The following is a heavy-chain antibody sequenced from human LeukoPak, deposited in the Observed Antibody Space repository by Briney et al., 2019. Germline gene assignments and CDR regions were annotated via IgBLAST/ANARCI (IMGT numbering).Heavy chain of an antibody. Sequence: GASVKVSCKASGYTFTTYGITWVRQAPGRGLEWMGWISAYNGNTNYAQKLQGRVTMTTDTSTSTAYMDLRSLRSDDTAVYYCARDLSRRLGYCSGGSCFLAGGYWGQGTLVTISS. CDR1: GYTFTTYG. J-gene: IGHJ4*02. V-gene: IGHV1-18*01. D-gene: IGHD2-15*01. CDR2: ISAYNGNT. CDR3: ARDLSRRLGYCSGGSCFLAGGY.